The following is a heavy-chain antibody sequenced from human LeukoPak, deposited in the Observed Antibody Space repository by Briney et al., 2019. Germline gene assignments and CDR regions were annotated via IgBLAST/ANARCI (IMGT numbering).Heavy chain of an antibody. Sequence: PGGSLRLSCAASGFTVSNNYMNWVRQAPGKGLEWVSVIYSSGSTYYADSVKGRFTISRHNSKNTLYLQMNSLRPEDTAVYYCVYVDTAMATGDYWGQGTLVTVSS. D-gene: IGHD5-18*01. CDR3: VYVDTAMATGDY. CDR1: GFTVSNNY. J-gene: IGHJ4*02. CDR2: IYSSGST. V-gene: IGHV3-53*04.